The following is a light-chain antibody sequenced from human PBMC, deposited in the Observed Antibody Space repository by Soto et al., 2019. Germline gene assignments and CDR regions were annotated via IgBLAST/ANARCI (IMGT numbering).Light chain of an antibody. CDR1: SSDVGYNY. J-gene: IGLJ1*01. CDR3: SSYTTSSSYV. Sequence: QSALTQPASVSGSPGQSITISCTGTSSDVGYNYVSWYQQHPGKAPKLMIYDVSNRPSGVSNRFSGSKFGNTASLTISGLQAEDEADYYCSSYTTSSSYVFGTGTKVTVL. CDR2: DVS. V-gene: IGLV2-14*01.